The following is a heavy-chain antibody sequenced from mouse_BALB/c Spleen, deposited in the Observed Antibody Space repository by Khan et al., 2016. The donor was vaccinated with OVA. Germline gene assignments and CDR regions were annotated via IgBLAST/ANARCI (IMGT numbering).Heavy chain of an antibody. Sequence: QVQLKQSGPGLVAPSQSLSITCTVSGFSLSRYNIHWVRQPPGKGLEWLGMIWGGGGTDYNSTLKSRLSLSKDNSKSQVFLKMNRLQTEDTAMYYCDRAYYRYDGYYAMDYWGQGTSVTVSS. CDR3: DRAYYRYDGYYAMDY. V-gene: IGHV2-6-4*01. CDR1: GFSLSRYN. J-gene: IGHJ4*01. CDR2: IWGGGGT. D-gene: IGHD2-14*01.